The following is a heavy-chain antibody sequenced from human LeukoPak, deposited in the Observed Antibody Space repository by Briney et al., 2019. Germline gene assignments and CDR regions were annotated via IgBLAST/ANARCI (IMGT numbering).Heavy chain of an antibody. CDR2: IRYDGSNK. D-gene: IGHD6-19*01. J-gene: IGHJ3*02. CDR1: GITFSTYG. V-gene: IGHV3-30*02. CDR3: AKESSSGWHDAFDI. Sequence: GGSLRLSCAASGITFSTYGMHWVRQAPGKGLEWVAFIRYDGSNKYYAGSVKGRFTISRDTSKNTLYLQMNSLRAEDTAVYYCAKESSSGWHDAFDIWGQGTMVTVSS.